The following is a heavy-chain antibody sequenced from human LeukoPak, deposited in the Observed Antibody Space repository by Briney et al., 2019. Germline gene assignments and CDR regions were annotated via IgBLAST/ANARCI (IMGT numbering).Heavy chain of an antibody. CDR3: ARESGWHTGRRNYYYYYGMDV. D-gene: IGHD6-19*01. J-gene: IGHJ6*02. V-gene: IGHV4-34*01. Sequence: PSETLSLTCAVYGGSFSGYYWSWIRQPPGKGLEWIGEINHSGSTNYNPSLKSRVTISVDTSKNQFSLKLSSVTAAGTAVYYCARESGWHTGRRNYYYYYGMDVWGQGTTVTVSS. CDR1: GGSFSGYY. CDR2: INHSGST.